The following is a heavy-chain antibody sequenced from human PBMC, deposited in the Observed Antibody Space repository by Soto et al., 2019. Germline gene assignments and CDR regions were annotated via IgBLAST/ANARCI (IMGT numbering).Heavy chain of an antibody. V-gene: IGHV1-2*04. J-gene: IGHJ6*02. CDR1: GYTFTGYY. CDR2: INPNSGGT. CDR3: AREIAVAARGDYYYGMDV. D-gene: IGHD6-19*01. Sequence: ASVKVSCKASGYTFTGYYMHWVRQAPGQGLEWMGWINPNSGGTNYAQKFQGWVTMTRETSISTASLELSRLRSDDTAVYYCAREIAVAARGDYYYGMDVWGQGTTVTVSS.